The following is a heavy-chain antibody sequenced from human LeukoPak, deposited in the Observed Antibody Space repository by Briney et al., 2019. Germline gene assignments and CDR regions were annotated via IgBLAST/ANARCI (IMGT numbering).Heavy chain of an antibody. J-gene: IGHJ4*02. CDR2: IKPDGSKE. Sequence: PGGSLRLSCVASGFTLGAFWMTWVRQAPGKGLEWVAHIKPDGSKEDYVDSVKGRFTISRDNAKNSLYLQMNSLRAEDTALYYCAKADGYSYGYFDYWGQGTLVTVSS. D-gene: IGHD5-18*01. V-gene: IGHV3-7*03. CDR3: AKADGYSYGYFDY. CDR1: GFTLGAFW.